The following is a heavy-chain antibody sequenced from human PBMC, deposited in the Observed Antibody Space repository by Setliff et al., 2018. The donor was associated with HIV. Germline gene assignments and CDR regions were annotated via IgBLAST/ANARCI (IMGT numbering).Heavy chain of an antibody. D-gene: IGHD6-13*01. CDR3: ARVFSSSWYGIDC. CDR2: ISYDGSHI. CDR1: GFTYSNYA. J-gene: IGHJ4*02. V-gene: IGHV3-30*01. Sequence: GGSLRLSCAASGFTYSNYAMHWVRQAPGKGLEWMAVISYDGSHISYADSVKGRFTISRDNSKNTLYLQMNSLRTEDTAVYYCARVFSSSWYGIDCWGQGTLVTVS.